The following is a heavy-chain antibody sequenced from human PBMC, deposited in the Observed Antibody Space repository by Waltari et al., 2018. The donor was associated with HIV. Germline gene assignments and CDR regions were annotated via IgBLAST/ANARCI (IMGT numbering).Heavy chain of an antibody. CDR2: INQDGSEE. J-gene: IGHJ6*02. CDR1: GFSFTRYY. V-gene: IGHV3-7*01. CDR3: ARDGYHYSMDV. Sequence: QLVESGGGLVQPGGSLRLDCAVPGFSFTRYYMSWARRAPGKGLEWVAKINQDGSEEYYVDSVKGRLSISRDNAKNSLFLQMNSLRAEDTAVYYCARDGYHYSMDVWGQGTTVTVSS.